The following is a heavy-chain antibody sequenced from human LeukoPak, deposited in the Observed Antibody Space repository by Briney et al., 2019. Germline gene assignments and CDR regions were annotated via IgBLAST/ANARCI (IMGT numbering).Heavy chain of an antibody. CDR2: MNPNDGHT. D-gene: IGHD6-6*01. CDR3: ARVLPSGRPDY. J-gene: IGHJ4*02. V-gene: IGHV1-8*01. CDR1: GYVFTSYD. Sequence: ASVKVSCKASGYVFTSYDFNWIRQTPGQRLEWMGWMNPNDGHTGYAQKFQGRVTMTRDISTTTAYLEVGSLGSEDTAVYFCARVLPSGRPDYWGQGTLVTVSS.